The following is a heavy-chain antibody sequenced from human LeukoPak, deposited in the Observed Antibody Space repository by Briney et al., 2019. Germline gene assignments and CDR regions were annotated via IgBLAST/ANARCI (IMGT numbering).Heavy chain of an antibody. Sequence: GGSLRLSCAASGFTFSSYSMNWVRQAPGKGLEWVSSISSSSSYIYYADSVKGRFTISRENAKNSLYLQMNSLRAEDMAVYYCARYYSSSWSPDAFDIWGQGTMVTVSS. CDR1: GFTFSSYS. J-gene: IGHJ3*02. V-gene: IGHV3-21*01. CDR2: ISSSSSYI. CDR3: ARYYSSSWSPDAFDI. D-gene: IGHD6-13*01.